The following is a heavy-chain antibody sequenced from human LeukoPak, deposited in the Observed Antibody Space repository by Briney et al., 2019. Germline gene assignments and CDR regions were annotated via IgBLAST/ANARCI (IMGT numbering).Heavy chain of an antibody. D-gene: IGHD3-10*01. CDR1: GFTFRNYY. CDR2: ISLDGNNE. V-gene: IGHV3-30-3*01. CDR3: AREGYYGSGSPPSLYFDY. Sequence: PGRSLRLSCAASGFTFRNYYMHWVRQAPGKGLEWVAVISLDGNNEYYADSVKGRFSLSRDNSRSTLYLQMNSLRPEDTAIYYCAREGYYGSGSPPSLYFDYWGQGTLVTVSS. J-gene: IGHJ4*02.